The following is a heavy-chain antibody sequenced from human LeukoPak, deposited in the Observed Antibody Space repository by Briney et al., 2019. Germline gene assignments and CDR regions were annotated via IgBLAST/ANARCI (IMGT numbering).Heavy chain of an antibody. CDR2: IYHSGST. J-gene: IGHJ4*02. CDR3: ARHSTRVGWSGPFDY. V-gene: IGHV4-39*01. D-gene: IGHD3-3*01. Sequence: PSETVSLACTVSDDSISSILYYWGWIRQSPGKGLEWIGSIYHSGSTYYNPSLKSRVTISVDTFKNQFSLKLHSVTAADTALYYCARHSTRVGWSGPFDYWGQGYLVTVSS. CDR1: DDSISSILYY.